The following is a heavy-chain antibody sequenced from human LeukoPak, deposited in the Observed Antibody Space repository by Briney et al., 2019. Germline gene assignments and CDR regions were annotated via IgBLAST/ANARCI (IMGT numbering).Heavy chain of an antibody. Sequence: SETLSHTCTVSGGSISSYYWSWIRQPPGKGLEWIGYIYYSGSTNYNPSLKSRVTISVDTSKNQFSVKLNSVTAADTAVYYCARDGYGGIDYWGQGILVTVSS. J-gene: IGHJ4*02. CDR2: IYYSGST. D-gene: IGHD4-23*01. V-gene: IGHV4-59*01. CDR1: GGSISSYY. CDR3: ARDGYGGIDY.